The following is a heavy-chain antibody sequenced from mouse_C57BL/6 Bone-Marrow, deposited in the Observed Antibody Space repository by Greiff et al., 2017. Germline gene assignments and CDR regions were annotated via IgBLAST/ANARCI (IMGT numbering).Heavy chain of an antibody. J-gene: IGHJ4*01. CDR3: DKERSYAYAVGN. D-gene: IGHD1-1*01. CDR2: IWRGGST. V-gene: IGHV2-5*01. Sequence: VQGVESGPGLVQPSQSLSITCTVSGFSLTSYGVHWVRQSPGQGLEWLGVIWRGGSTDYNAAFMSRLSITKDNSKSQVFLKMNSLQADDTAIYYCDKERSYAYAVGNWGQGASVTVSS. CDR1: GFSLTSYG.